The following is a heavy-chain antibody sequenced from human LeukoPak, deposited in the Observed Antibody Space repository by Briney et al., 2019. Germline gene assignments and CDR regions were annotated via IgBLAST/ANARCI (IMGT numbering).Heavy chain of an antibody. V-gene: IGHV3-11*06. Sequence: GGSLRLSCAVSGFTFSDYYMSWVRQAPGKALEWVSYISSTSTYTNYADSVKGRFTISRGNARNSLYLQMNSLRDEDAAVYYCARGIAAVGADYWGQGTLVTVSS. D-gene: IGHD6-13*01. CDR3: ARGIAAVGADY. CDR1: GFTFSDYY. CDR2: ISSTSTYT. J-gene: IGHJ4*02.